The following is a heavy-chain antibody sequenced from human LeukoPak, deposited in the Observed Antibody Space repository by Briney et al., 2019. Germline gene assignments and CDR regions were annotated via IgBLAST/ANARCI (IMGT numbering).Heavy chain of an antibody. CDR1: GYTFTGYY. Sequence: ASVKVSCKXSGYTFTGYYMHWVRQAPGQGLEWMGWINPNSGGTNYAQKFQGRVTMTRDTSISTAYMELSRLRSDDTAVYYCARAGLLWFGELLSPDYWGQGTLVTVSS. CDR3: ARAGLLWFGELLSPDY. V-gene: IGHV1-2*02. J-gene: IGHJ4*02. D-gene: IGHD3-10*01. CDR2: INPNSGGT.